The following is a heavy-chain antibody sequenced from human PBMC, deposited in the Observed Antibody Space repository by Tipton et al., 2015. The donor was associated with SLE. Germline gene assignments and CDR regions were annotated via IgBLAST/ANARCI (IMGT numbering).Heavy chain of an antibody. Sequence: AGLVKPSETLSLTCAVYGGSFSGYYWSWIRQPPGKGLEWIGEINNSGSTNYNPSLKSRVTISVDKSKNQFSLKLNSVTAADTAVYYCARARVTIFGVVTIDYWGQGTLVTVSS. CDR3: ARARVTIFGVVTIDY. CDR1: GGSFSGYY. CDR2: INNSGST. V-gene: IGHV4-34*01. J-gene: IGHJ4*02. D-gene: IGHD3-3*01.